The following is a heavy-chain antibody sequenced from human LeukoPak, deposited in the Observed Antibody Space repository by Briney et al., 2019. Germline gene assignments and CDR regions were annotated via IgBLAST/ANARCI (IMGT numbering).Heavy chain of an antibody. V-gene: IGHV4-39*01. D-gene: IGHD3-16*02. CDR2: IYYSGRT. Sequence: SETLSLTCTVSGGSISTCCSYWGWIRQPPGKGLEWIGTIYYSGRTYYNPSLKSRVTMSVDTSQNHFSLRLSSVTAADTAVYHCARHYHTDVQASFGYWGQGTLVTVSS. CDR3: ARHYHTDVQASFGY. CDR1: GGSISTCCSY. J-gene: IGHJ4*02.